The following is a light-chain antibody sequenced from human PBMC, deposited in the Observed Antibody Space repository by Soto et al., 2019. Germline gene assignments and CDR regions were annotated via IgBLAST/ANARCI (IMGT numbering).Light chain of an antibody. J-gene: IGKJ1*01. V-gene: IGKV1-5*01. CDR1: QSISSW. CDR2: AAS. CDR3: QHYNLYPLT. Sequence: DIQMTQSPSTLSASVGDRVTITCRASQSISSWLAWYQQKPGKAPKLLIYAASSLESVVPSRFSGSGSWTEFTLTISSLQPDDFATYYCQHYNLYPLTFGQGTKVEIQ.